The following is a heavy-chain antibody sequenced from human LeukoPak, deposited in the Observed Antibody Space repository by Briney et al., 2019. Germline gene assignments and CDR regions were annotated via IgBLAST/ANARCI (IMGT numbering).Heavy chain of an antibody. CDR1: GFTFSSHG. CDR3: AKPLHYYYSTAAWYFDL. J-gene: IGHJ2*01. D-gene: IGHD3-22*01. V-gene: IGHV3-30*18. Sequence: PGGSLRLSCSASGFTFSSHGMHWVRQAPGKGLDWVAVVSNDGSNKDYADSVKGRFTISRDNSKKTLYLQMNSLRADDTAVYYCAKPLHYYYSTAAWYFDLWGRGTLVTVSS. CDR2: VSNDGSNK.